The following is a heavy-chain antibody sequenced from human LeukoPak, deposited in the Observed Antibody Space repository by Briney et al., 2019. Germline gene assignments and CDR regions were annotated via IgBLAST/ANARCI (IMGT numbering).Heavy chain of an antibody. V-gene: IGHV3-11*06. CDR3: ARVEDYYDSSGPDY. CDR1: GFTFSDYY. J-gene: IGHJ4*02. Sequence: GGSLRLSCAASGFTFSDYYMSWIRQAPGKGLEWVSYISSSSYTNYADSVKGRFTISRDNAKNSLYLQMNSLRAEDTAVYYCARVEDYYDSSGPDYWGQGTLVTVSS. CDR2: ISSSSYT. D-gene: IGHD3-22*01.